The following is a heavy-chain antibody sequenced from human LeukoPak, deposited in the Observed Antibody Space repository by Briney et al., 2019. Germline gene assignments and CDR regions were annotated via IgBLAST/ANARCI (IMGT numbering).Heavy chain of an antibody. CDR1: GFTFSTYA. V-gene: IGHV3-23*01. CDR2: LSGSANT. CDR3: AKIIASATTY. D-gene: IGHD6-13*01. J-gene: IGHJ4*02. Sequence: GGSLRLSCTPSGFTFSTYAMTWVRQAPGKGLEWVSSLSGSANTYYAASVKGRFTISRDNSKNTLYLQMSSLRVDDTALYYCAKIIASATTYWGQGTLVSVSS.